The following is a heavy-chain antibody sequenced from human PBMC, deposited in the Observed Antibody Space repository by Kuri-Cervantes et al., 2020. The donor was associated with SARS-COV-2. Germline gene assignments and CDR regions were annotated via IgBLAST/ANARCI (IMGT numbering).Heavy chain of an antibody. V-gene: IGHV3-74*01. D-gene: IGHD2-2*01. CDR3: AMTGSYTSYSLGH. J-gene: IGHJ4*02. CDR1: GFTFSSQW. Sequence: GGSLRLSCLASGFTFSSQWMFWVRQVPGKGLMWLSRINNDGSSTIYVDSVKGRFTTSRDNAKNSVFLQMNSLRPEDTGVYYCAMTGSYTSYSLGHWGQGTLVTVSS. CDR2: INNDGSST.